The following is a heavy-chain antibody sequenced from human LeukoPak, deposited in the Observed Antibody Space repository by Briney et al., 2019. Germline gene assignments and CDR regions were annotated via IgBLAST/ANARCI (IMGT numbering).Heavy chain of an antibody. CDR3: AKRLAVLGPSFDL. D-gene: IGHD6-19*01. CDR1: AFTFSSYA. V-gene: IGHV3-23*01. J-gene: IGHJ4*02. Sequence: AVGSLRLSCAATAFTFSSYAMSGVRQAPGRGLEWVSAISASVTNTYYADPVKGRFTISRDNSNNTLYLKMNSLTAEDTAVYYCAKRLAVLGPSFDLWGQGALVTVSS. CDR2: ISASVTNT.